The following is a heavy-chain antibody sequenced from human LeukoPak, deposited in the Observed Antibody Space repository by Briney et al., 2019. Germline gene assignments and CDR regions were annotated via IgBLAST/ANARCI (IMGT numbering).Heavy chain of an antibody. CDR1: GGSISSYY. CDR3: ARARYDSSGYYFSR. Sequence: SETLSLTCTVSGGSISSYYWSWIRQPPGKGLEWIGYIYYSGSTNYNPSLKSRVTISVDTSKNQFSLKLSSVTAADTAVYYCARARYDSSGYYFSRWGQGALVTVSS. V-gene: IGHV4-59*01. CDR2: IYYSGST. J-gene: IGHJ4*02. D-gene: IGHD3-22*01.